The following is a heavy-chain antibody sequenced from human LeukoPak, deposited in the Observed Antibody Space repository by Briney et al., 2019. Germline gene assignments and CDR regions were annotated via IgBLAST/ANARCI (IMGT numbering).Heavy chain of an antibody. V-gene: IGHV1-69*05. J-gene: IGHJ4*02. D-gene: IGHD1-14*01. CDR1: GGIFSSYA. CDR3: ARGASSIRRYYFDY. Sequence: GASVKVPCKASGGIFSSYAISWVRQAPGQGLEWMGGIIPIFGTANYAQKFQGRVTITTDESTSTAYMELSSLRSEDTAVYYCARGASSIRRYYFDYWGQGTLVTVSS. CDR2: IIPIFGTA.